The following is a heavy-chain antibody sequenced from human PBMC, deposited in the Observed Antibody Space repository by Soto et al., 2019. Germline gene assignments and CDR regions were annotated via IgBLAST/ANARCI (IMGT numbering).Heavy chain of an antibody. Sequence: QVQLVQSGAEVKKPGSSVKVSCKASGDTFSTYAITWVRQAPGQGLEWMGRIMTIFGTANYAQKLQGRVTFTADESTNTAYMELSSLRFEDTDLYYCARITKSGSTLDDAFDLWGHGTMVTVSS. D-gene: IGHD3-22*01. CDR2: IMTIFGTA. CDR1: GDTFSTYA. J-gene: IGHJ3*01. V-gene: IGHV1-69*18. CDR3: ARITKSGSTLDDAFDL.